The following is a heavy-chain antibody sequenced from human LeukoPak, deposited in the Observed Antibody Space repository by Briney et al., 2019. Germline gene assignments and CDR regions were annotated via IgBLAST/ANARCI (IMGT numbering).Heavy chain of an antibody. CDR2: IDYSGGST. CDR1: GFTLSSYE. D-gene: IGHD1-26*01. J-gene: IGHJ4*02. V-gene: IGHV3-23*01. CDR3: ARNSVGATRGGYFDY. Sequence: GGSLRLSCTASGFTLSSYEMSWIRQAPGKGLEWVSSIDYSGGSTHYADSVMGRFTISRDNSKNTLYLQMNSLRAEDTAVYYCARNSVGATRGGYFDYWGQGTLVTVSS.